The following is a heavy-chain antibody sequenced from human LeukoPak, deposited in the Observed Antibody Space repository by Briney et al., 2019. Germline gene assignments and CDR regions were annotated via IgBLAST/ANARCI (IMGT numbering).Heavy chain of an antibody. Sequence: ASETLSLTCTVSGGSISSGGYYWSWIRQHPGKGLEWIGYIYYSGSTYYNPSLKSRVTISVDTSKNQFSLKLSSVTAADTAVYYCARGGVRRDYDFWSGYHGAHFDYWGQGTLVTVSS. CDR3: ARGGVRRDYDFWSGYHGAHFDY. D-gene: IGHD3-3*01. V-gene: IGHV4-31*03. CDR1: GGSISSGGYY. J-gene: IGHJ4*02. CDR2: IYYSGST.